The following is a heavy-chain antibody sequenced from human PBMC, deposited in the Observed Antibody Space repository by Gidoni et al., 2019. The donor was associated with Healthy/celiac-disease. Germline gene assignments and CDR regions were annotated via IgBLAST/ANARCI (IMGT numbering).Heavy chain of an antibody. CDR2: IIPIFGTA. Sequence: QVQLVQSGAEVKKPGSSVKVSCKASGGTFSSYAISWVRQAPGQGLEWMGGIIPIFGTANYAQKFQGRVTITADESTSTAYMELSSLRSEDTAVYYCARGGLGYCSSTSCQNFDYWGQGTLVTVSS. CDR3: ARGGLGYCSSTSCQNFDY. D-gene: IGHD2-2*01. CDR1: GGTFSSYA. V-gene: IGHV1-69*12. J-gene: IGHJ4*02.